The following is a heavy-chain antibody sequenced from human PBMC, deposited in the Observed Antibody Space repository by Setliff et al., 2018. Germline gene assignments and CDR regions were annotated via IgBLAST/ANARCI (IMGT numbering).Heavy chain of an antibody. CDR2: IYPDGTT. CDR3: ARGLNSVSWTFAY. Sequence: SETLSLTCTVSGGSISSYYWSWIRRPPGKGMEWIGYIYPDGTTSYNHSLKSRVTITVDTSKNQFSLKLSPVTAADTAIYYCARGLNSVSWTFAYWGQGSLVTVSS. D-gene: IGHD2-15*01. J-gene: IGHJ4*02. V-gene: IGHV4-4*08. CDR1: GGSISSYY.